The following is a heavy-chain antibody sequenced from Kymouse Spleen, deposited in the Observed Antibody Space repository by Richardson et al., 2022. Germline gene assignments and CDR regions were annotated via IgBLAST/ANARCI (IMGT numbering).Heavy chain of an antibody. J-gene: IGHJ6*02. CDR1: GFTFSSYG. V-gene: IGHV3-33*01. CDR2: IWYDGSNK. Sequence: QVQLVESGGGVVQPGRSLRLSCAASGFTFSSYGMHWVRQAPGKGLEWVAVIWYDGSNKYYADSVKGRFTISRDNSKNTLYLQMNSLRAEDTAVYYCATSSSGSYYYYYGMDVWGQGTTVTVSS. D-gene: IGHD1-26*01. CDR3: ATSSSGSYYYYYGMDV.